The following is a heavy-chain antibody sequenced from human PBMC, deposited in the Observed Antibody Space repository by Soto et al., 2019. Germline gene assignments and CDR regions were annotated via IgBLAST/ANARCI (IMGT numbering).Heavy chain of an antibody. CDR1: GYTFTSYD. D-gene: IGHD3-16*01. Sequence: QVQLVQSGAEVKKPGASVKVSCKASGYTFTSYDINWVRQATGQGLEWMGWMNPNSGNTGYAQKFQGRVTMPRNTSLSTAYMERSSLRTEDTSVYCSGRGEGAWDAFDIWGEGTMVTVSS. CDR3: GRGEGAWDAFDI. CDR2: MNPNSGNT. V-gene: IGHV1-8*01. J-gene: IGHJ3*02.